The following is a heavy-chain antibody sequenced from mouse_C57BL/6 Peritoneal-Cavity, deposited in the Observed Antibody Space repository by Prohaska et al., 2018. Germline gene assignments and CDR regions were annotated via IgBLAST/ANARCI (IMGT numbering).Heavy chain of an antibody. D-gene: IGHD1-1*01. CDR3: ARDYDFDY. Sequence: RPGSSVKLSCKASGYTFTRYWMDWVQQRPGQGLEWIGNIYPSDSETHYNQKFKDKATLTVDKSSSTAYMQLSSLTSEDSAVYYCARDYDFDYWGQGTTLTVSS. CDR2: IYPSDSET. CDR1: GYTFTRYW. V-gene: IGHV1-61*01. J-gene: IGHJ2*01.